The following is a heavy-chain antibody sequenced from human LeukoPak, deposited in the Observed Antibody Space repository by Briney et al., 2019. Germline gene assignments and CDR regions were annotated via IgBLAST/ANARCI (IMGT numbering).Heavy chain of an antibody. D-gene: IGHD2-21*01. CDR1: GGSISSGSYY. CDR2: ICTSGST. CDR3: ARAPGGDWYRTAYYFDY. Sequence: PSETLSLTCTVSGGSISSGSYYWSWIRQPAGKGLEWIGRICTSGSTNYNPSLKSRVTISVGTSKNQFSLKLSSVTAADTAVYYCARAPGGDWYRTAYYFDYWGQGTLVTVSS. V-gene: IGHV4-61*02. J-gene: IGHJ4*02.